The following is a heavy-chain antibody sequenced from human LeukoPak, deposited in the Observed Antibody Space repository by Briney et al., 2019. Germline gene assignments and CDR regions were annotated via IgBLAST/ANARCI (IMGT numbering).Heavy chain of an antibody. J-gene: IGHJ4*02. CDR1: GYTFTSYG. CDR3: ARDHVGSSGYLRLFDY. D-gene: IGHD3-22*01. CDR2: ISAYNGNT. Sequence: SVKVSSKASGYTFTSYGISWVRQAPGQGLEWMGWISAYNGNTNYAQKLQGRVTMTTDTSTSTAYMELRSLRSDDTAVYYCARDHVGSSGYLRLFDYWGQGTLVTVSS. V-gene: IGHV1-18*01.